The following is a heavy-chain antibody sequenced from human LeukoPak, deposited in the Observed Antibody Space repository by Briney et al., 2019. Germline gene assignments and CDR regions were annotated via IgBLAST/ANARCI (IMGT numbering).Heavy chain of an antibody. CDR1: GGSISSSYYY. D-gene: IGHD3/OR15-3a*01. CDR3: ARHFGT. J-gene: IGHJ4*02. Sequence: SETLSLTCTVSGGSISSSYYYWGWIRQPPGKGLEWIGSIYYSGSTYYNPSLKSRVTISVDTSKNQFSLKLRSVTAADTAVYCARHFGTWGQGTLVTVSS. V-gene: IGHV4-39*01. CDR2: IYYSGST.